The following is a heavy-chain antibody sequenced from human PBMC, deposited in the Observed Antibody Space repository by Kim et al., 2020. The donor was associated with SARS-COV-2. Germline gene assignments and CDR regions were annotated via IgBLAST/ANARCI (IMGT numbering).Heavy chain of an antibody. CDR2: IYHSGST. CDR1: GYSISSGYY. V-gene: IGHV4-38-2*02. D-gene: IGHD1-26*01. CDR3: ARVGATTLFDY. Sequence: SETLSLTCTVSGYSISSGYYWGWIRQPPGKGLEWIGSIYHSGSTYYNPSLKSRVTISVDTSKNQFSLKLSSVTAADTAVYYCARVGATTLFDYWGQGTLVTVSS. J-gene: IGHJ4*02.